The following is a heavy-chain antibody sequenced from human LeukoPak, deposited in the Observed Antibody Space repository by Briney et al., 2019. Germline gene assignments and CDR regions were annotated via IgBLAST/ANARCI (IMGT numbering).Heavy chain of an antibody. CDR2: TKQDGSEI. Sequence: PGGSLRLSCAASGFTFGNYAVHWVRQAPGKGLEWVANTKQDGSEISCVDSVKGRFTISRDNAKSSLYLQMNSLRAEDTAVYYCTRYGISGVDSAWGCFQHWGQGTLVTVSS. D-gene: IGHD2-21*02. CDR3: TRYGISGVDSAWGCFQH. V-gene: IGHV3-7*01. J-gene: IGHJ1*01. CDR1: GFTFGNYA.